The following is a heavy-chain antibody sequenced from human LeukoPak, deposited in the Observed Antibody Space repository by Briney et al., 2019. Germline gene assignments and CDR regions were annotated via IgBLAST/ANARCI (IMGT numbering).Heavy chain of an antibody. CDR2: IYTSGST. CDR3: AGSHSGYYYDSSGYSVLDY. D-gene: IGHD3-22*01. J-gene: IGHJ4*02. Sequence: PSETLSLTCTVSGGSISSYYWSWIRQPAGKGLEWIGRIYTSGSTNYNPSLKSRVTMSVDTSKNQFSLKLSSVTAADTAVYYCAGSHSGYYYDSSGYSVLDYWGQGTLVTVSS. CDR1: GGSISSYY. V-gene: IGHV4-4*07.